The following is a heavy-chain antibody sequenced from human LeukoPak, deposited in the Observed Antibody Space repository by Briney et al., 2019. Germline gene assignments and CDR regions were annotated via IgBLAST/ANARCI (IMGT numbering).Heavy chain of an antibody. CDR3: AREIRYCSSTSCYPEGNWFDP. CDR2: IYYSGST. Sequence: SETLSLTCTLSGGSISSYYWSWIRQPPGKGLEWIGYIYYSGSTNYNPSLKSRVTISVDTSKNQFSLKLSSVTAADTAVYYCAREIRYCSSTSCYPEGNWFDPWGQGTLVTVSS. D-gene: IGHD2-2*01. CDR1: GGSISSYY. J-gene: IGHJ5*02. V-gene: IGHV4-59*01.